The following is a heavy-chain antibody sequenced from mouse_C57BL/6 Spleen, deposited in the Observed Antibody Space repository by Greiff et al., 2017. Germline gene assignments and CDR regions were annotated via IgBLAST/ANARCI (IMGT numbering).Heavy chain of an antibody. Sequence: QVQLQQSGAELVRPGTSVTLSCKASGYTFTSYWMHWVKQRPGQGLEWIGVIDPSDSYTNYNQKFKGKATLTVDTSSSTAYMQLSSLTSEDSAVYYCARTYYYGSSYDYFDYWGQGTTLTVSS. V-gene: IGHV1-59*01. D-gene: IGHD1-1*01. J-gene: IGHJ2*01. CDR2: IDPSDSYT. CDR1: GYTFTSYW. CDR3: ARTYYYGSSYDYFDY.